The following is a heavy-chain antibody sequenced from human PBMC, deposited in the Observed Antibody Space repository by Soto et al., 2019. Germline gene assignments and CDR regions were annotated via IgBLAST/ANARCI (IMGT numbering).Heavy chain of an antibody. CDR1: GGSISSYY. D-gene: IGHD2-2*01. Sequence: PSETLSLTCTVSGGSISSYYWSWIRQTPGKGLYWIGYIYYIGNTNYNPSFKSRVTISVDTSKNLFSLKLTSVTAADTAVYYFARDLGFCSSTSCYVWFDPWGQGTLVTVSS. J-gene: IGHJ5*02. V-gene: IGHV4-59*01. CDR3: ARDLGFCSSTSCYVWFDP. CDR2: IYYIGNT.